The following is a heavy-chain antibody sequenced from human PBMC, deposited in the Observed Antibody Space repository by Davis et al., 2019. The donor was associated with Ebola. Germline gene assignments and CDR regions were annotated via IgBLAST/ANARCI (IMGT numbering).Heavy chain of an antibody. Sequence: GESLKLSCAASGFTLSSYWMHWVRQTPGKGLVWVSRINSDGSSTSYADSVKGRFTISRDNAKNTLYLQMNSLRAEDTAVYYCARDNILTGYSLDYWGQGTLVTVSS. V-gene: IGHV3-74*01. J-gene: IGHJ4*02. CDR2: INSDGSST. CDR3: ARDNILTGYSLDY. CDR1: GFTLSSYW. D-gene: IGHD3-9*01.